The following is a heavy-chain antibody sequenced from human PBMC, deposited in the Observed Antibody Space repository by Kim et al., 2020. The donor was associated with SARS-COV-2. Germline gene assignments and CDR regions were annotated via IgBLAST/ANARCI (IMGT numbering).Heavy chain of an antibody. Sequence: GGSLRLSCAASGFTFSSYGMHWVRQAPGKGLEWVAVISYDGSNKYYADSVKGRFTISRDNSKNKLYLQMNSLRAEDTAVYHCAKDRDDAWHYYYYMDVWGKGTTVTVSS. D-gene: IGHD2-2*01. CDR2: ISYDGSNK. CDR1: GFTFSSYG. CDR3: AKDRDDAWHYYYYMDV. J-gene: IGHJ6*03. V-gene: IGHV3-30*18.